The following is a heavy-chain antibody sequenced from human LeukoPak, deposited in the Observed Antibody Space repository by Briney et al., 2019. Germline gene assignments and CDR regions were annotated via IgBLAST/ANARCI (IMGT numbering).Heavy chain of an antibody. CDR1: GYTFTNYY. CDR2: INPNGGST. D-gene: IGHD6-19*01. V-gene: IGHV1-46*01. J-gene: IGHJ4*02. CDR3: ARSQRNIAVAGT. Sequence: ASVKVSCKASGYTFTNYYIHWVRQAPGQGLEWMGIINPNGGSTSYAQKFQGRVTMTTDTSTSTAYMELRSLRSDDTAVYYCARSQRNIAVAGTWGQGTLVTVSS.